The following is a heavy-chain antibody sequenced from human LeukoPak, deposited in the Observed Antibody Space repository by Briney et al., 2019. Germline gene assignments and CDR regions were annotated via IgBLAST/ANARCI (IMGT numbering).Heavy chain of an antibody. CDR2: MDTDGSNI. Sequence: GGSLRLXCAACGFXFSSHWMHWVRQAPGKGLVWVSRMDTDGSNINYADSVKGRFTISRDNAKNTLYLQMNSLRAEDTAVYYCARGGEGYNGPGFNWGQGTLVTVSS. D-gene: IGHD5-12*01. J-gene: IGHJ4*02. CDR3: ARGGEGYNGPGFN. V-gene: IGHV3-74*01. CDR1: GFXFSSHW.